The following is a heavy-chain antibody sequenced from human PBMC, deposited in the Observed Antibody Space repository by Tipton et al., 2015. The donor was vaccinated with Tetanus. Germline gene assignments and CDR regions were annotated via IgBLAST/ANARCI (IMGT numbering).Heavy chain of an antibody. CDR3: ARDLVARGYYYGMDV. D-gene: IGHD5-12*01. CDR2: IYYSGST. J-gene: IGHJ6*02. V-gene: IGHV4-31*03. Sequence: TLSLTCTVSGGSISSGGYYWSWIRQHPGKGLEWIGYIYYSGSTYYNPSLKSRVTISVDTSKNQFSLKLSSVTAADTAVYYCARDLVARGYYYGMDVWGQGTTVTVSS. CDR1: GGSISSGGYY.